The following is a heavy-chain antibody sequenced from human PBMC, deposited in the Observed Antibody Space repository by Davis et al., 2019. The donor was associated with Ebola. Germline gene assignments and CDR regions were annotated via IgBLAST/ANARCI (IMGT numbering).Heavy chain of an antibody. CDR2: IIGLSEIV. D-gene: IGHD7-27*01. CDR3: ATEVLGPTRASHFDS. J-gene: IGHJ4*02. CDR1: GGTFSKTG. Sequence: SVKVSCKASGGTFSKTGISWVRQAPGQGLEWMGWIIGLSEIVDYEQKFQGRVTITADESTTTAYMELTNLRSEDTAVYYCATEVLGPTRASHFDSWGQGTLVIVSS. V-gene: IGHV1-69*13.